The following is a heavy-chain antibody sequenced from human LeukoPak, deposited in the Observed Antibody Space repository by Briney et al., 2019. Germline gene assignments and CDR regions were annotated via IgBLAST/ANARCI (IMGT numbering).Heavy chain of an antibody. CDR2: IRGDTGDT. CDR3: ARVRGSSCDY. Sequence: GASVTVSCKPSGYTLSDYYMHWVRPAPGQGLEWMGWIRGDTGDTDSPQKFQGRVTMTRDTSTNTAYMELSRLRYDDTAMYFCARVRGSSCDYWGQGTLVTVSS. J-gene: IGHJ4*02. V-gene: IGHV1-2*02. D-gene: IGHD6-13*01. CDR1: GYTLSDYY.